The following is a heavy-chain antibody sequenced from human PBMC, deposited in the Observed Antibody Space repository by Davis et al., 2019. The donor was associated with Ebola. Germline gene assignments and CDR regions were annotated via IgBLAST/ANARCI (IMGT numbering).Heavy chain of an antibody. CDR2: INPNSGGT. CDR3: ARGGRVNYYYYGMDV. V-gene: IGHV1-2*04. D-gene: IGHD3-10*01. CDR1: GYTFTGYY. Sequence: ASVTVSCQASGYTFTGYYMHWVRQAPGQGPEWMGLINPNSGGTNYAQKFQGWVTMTRDPSISTAYMELSRLRSDDTAVYYCARGGRVNYYYYGMDVWGQGTTVTVSS. J-gene: IGHJ6*02.